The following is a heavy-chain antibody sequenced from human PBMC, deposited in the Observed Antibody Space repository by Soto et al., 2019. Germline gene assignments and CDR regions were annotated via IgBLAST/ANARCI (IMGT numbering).Heavy chain of an antibody. CDR1: GGSFGGYY. CDR2: INHSGST. CDR3: ASRGYSSGWHRGFYFDY. D-gene: IGHD6-19*01. J-gene: IGHJ4*02. V-gene: IGHV4-34*01. Sequence: QVQLQQWGAGLLKPSETLSLTCAVYGGSFGGYYWSWIRQPPGKGLEWIGEINHSGSTNYNPSLKSRVTISVDTSKNQFSLKLSSVTAADTAVYYCASRGYSSGWHRGFYFDYWGQGTLVTVSS.